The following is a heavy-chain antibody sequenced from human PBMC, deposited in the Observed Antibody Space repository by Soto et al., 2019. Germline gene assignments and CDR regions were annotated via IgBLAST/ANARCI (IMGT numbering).Heavy chain of an antibody. V-gene: IGHV1-69*06. CDR3: ASNYGSGSYLAFDI. Sequence: SVKVSCKASGGTFSSYAMSWVRQAPGQGLEWMGGIIPIFGTANYAQKFQGRVTITADKSTSTAYMELSSLRSEDTAVYYCASNYGSGSYLAFDIWGQGTMVTVSS. J-gene: IGHJ3*02. CDR2: IIPIFGTA. D-gene: IGHD3-10*01. CDR1: GGTFSSYA.